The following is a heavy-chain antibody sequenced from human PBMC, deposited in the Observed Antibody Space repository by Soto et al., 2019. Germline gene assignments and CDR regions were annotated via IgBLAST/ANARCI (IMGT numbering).Heavy chain of an antibody. J-gene: IGHJ4*02. CDR1: GGTFSSYA. Sequence: QVQLVQSGAVVKKPGSSVKVSCTASGGTFSSYAISWVRQAPGQGLEWMGGIIPIFGTANYAQKFQGRVTITADESTSTGYMELSSLRSEDTAVYYCARDRDDSSGFVYWGQGTLVTVSS. CDR2: IIPIFGTA. CDR3: ARDRDDSSGFVY. D-gene: IGHD3-22*01. V-gene: IGHV1-69*12.